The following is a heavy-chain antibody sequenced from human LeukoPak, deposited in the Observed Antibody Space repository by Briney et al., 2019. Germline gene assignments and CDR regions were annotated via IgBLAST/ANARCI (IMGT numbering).Heavy chain of an antibody. D-gene: IGHD2-2*01. V-gene: IGHV4-38-2*01. CDR3: ARYCTSTTCILRGFDY. J-gene: IGHJ4*02. Sequence: SETLSLTCSVSGYTFTSGHYWGWIRQPPGKGLEWIANIYHTGSAHYNPSLKSRVTISVDTSKNQFSLKLSSVTAADTAVYYCARYCTSTTCILRGFDYWGQGTLVTVSS. CDR1: GYTFTSGHY. CDR2: IYHTGSA.